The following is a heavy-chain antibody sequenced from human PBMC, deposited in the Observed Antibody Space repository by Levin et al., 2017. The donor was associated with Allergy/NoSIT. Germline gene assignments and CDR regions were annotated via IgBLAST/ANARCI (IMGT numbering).Heavy chain of an antibody. Sequence: TSETLSLTCVVYGGSFSDYYWSWIRQPPGKGLEWIGEINHSGSTNYNPSLKSRVSISVDTSKNQFSLKLNSVTAADTAVYYCGRGVRQEMATYNYWGQGTLVTVSS. CDR1: GGSFSDYY. J-gene: IGHJ4*02. D-gene: IGHD5-24*01. CDR2: INHSGST. V-gene: IGHV4-34*01. CDR3: GRGVRQEMATYNY.